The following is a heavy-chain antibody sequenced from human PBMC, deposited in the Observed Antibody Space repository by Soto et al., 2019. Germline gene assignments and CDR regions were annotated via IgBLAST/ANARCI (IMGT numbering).Heavy chain of an antibody. CDR2: IYYSGST. V-gene: IGHV4-59*08. Sequence: PSETLSLTCTVSGGSNSSYYWSWIRQPPGKGLEWIGYIYYSGSTNYNPSLKSRVTISVDTAKNQFSLKLSSVTAADTAVYYCARQYYFGSGSYYSRPFDFWGQGTLVTVSS. CDR1: GGSNSSYY. J-gene: IGHJ4*02. D-gene: IGHD3-10*01. CDR3: ARQYYFGSGSYYSRPFDF.